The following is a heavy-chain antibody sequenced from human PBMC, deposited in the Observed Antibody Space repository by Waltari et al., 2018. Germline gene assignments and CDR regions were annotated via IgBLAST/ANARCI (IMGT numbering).Heavy chain of an antibody. Sequence: QVQLVQSGAEVKKPGSSVKVSCKASGGTFSSYAISWVRQAPGQGLEWMGRIIPIFGTANYAQKFQGRVTITADKSTSTAYMELSSLRSEDTAVYYCACLEQWLPKRDWFDPWGQGTLVTVSS. CDR2: IIPIFGTA. CDR1: GGTFSSYA. J-gene: IGHJ5*02. D-gene: IGHD6-19*01. V-gene: IGHV1-69*08. CDR3: ACLEQWLPKRDWFDP.